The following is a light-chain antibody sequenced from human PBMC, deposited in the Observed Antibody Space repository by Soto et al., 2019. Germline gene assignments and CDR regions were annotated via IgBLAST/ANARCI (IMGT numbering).Light chain of an antibody. J-gene: IGKJ4*01. V-gene: IGKV3-11*01. Sequence: EILLTQSPATLSLSPGERATLSCRASQSVSSYFAWYQQKPGQAPRLLIYDASNRATGIPYRFSGSGSGTDFTLTISSLEPEDFAVYYCQQRSNWPLTFGGGTRVEIK. CDR2: DAS. CDR3: QQRSNWPLT. CDR1: QSVSSY.